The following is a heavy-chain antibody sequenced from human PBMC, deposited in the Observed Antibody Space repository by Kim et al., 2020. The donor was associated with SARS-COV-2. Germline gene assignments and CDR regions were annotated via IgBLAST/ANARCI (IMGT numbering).Heavy chain of an antibody. J-gene: IGHJ4*02. Sequence: GRSLRLSCTASGFTFGDYAMSWFRQAPGKGLEWVGFIRSKAYGGTTEYAASVKGRFTISRDDSKSIAYLQMNSLKTEDTAVYYCTRATMVRGVPRPLYWGQGTLVTISS. D-gene: IGHD3-10*01. CDR2: IRSKAYGGTT. CDR1: GFTFGDYA. V-gene: IGHV3-49*03. CDR3: TRATMVRGVPRPLY.